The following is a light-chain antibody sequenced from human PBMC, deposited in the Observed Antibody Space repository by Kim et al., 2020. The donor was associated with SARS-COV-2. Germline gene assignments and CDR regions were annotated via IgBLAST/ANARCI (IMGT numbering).Light chain of an antibody. CDR3: QSYDSSSWV. CDR1: SGNIASNY. CDR2: EDN. Sequence: GTAVTNAGTRGSGNIASNYVHWYQQRPGSAPTTVIYEDNQRPSGVPDRFSGSIDSSSNSASLTISGLKTEDESDYYCQSYDSSSWVFGGGTQLTVL. J-gene: IGLJ3*02. V-gene: IGLV6-57*03.